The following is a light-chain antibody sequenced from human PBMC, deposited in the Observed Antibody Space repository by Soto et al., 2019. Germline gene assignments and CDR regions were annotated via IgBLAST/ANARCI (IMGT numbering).Light chain of an antibody. CDR3: SSYTSSSTVV. V-gene: IGLV2-14*01. Sequence: QSVLTQPASVSGSPGQSITISCTGTSSDIGGYNYVSWYQQYPGKVPKLMIYDVSNRPSGVSNRFSGSKSANTASLTVSGLRAEDEADYYCSSYTSSSTVVFGGGTKLTVL. CDR1: SSDIGGYNY. J-gene: IGLJ2*01. CDR2: DVS.